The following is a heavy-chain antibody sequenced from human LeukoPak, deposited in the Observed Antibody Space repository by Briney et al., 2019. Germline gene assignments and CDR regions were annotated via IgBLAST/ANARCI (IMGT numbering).Heavy chain of an antibody. CDR2: INWNGGST. CDR1: GFTFDDYG. J-gene: IGHJ6*03. D-gene: IGHD6-13*01. CDR3: ARDGAAAWYYYYMDV. Sequence: PGGSLRLSCAASGFTFDDYGMSWVRQAPGKGLEWVSGINWNGGSTGYADSVKGRFTISRDNAKNSLYLQMNSLRAEDTALYYCARDGAAAWYYYYMDVWGKGTTVTVSS. V-gene: IGHV3-20*04.